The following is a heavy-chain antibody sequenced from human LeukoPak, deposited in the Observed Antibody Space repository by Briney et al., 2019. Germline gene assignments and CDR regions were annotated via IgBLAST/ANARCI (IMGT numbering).Heavy chain of an antibody. CDR1: GGTFSSYA. J-gene: IGHJ3*02. CDR3: AREESSGWYRGPNAFDI. V-gene: IGHV1-69*06. D-gene: IGHD6-19*01. CDR2: TIPIFGTA. Sequence: SVKVSCKASGGTFSSYAISWVRQAPGQGLEWMGGTIPIFGTANYAQKLQGRVTITADKSTSTAYMELSSLRSEDTAVYYCAREESSGWYRGPNAFDIWGQGTMVTVSS.